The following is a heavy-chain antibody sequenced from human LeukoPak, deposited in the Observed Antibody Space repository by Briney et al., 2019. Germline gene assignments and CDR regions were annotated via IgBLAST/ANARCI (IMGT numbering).Heavy chain of an antibody. V-gene: IGHV4-4*07. Sequence: SETLSLTCTVSGGSISSYYWSWIRQPAGKGLEWIGRIYTSGSTNYNPSLKSRVTMSVDTSKNQFSLKLSSVTAADTAVYYCARLTPEIAAAGPTPPDYWGQGTLVTVSS. J-gene: IGHJ4*02. CDR2: IYTSGST. CDR3: ARLTPEIAAAGPTPPDY. D-gene: IGHD6-13*01. CDR1: GGSISSYY.